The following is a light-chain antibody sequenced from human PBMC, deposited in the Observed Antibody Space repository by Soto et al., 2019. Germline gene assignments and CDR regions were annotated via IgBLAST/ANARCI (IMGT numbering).Light chain of an antibody. Sequence: EIVMTQSPATLSVSPGERVTLSCRASESLSTYLAWYQQKHGQAPRLLIYGASTKATGIPARFSGSGSATDFTLTISSLQSEDFAVYYCQSYNDWPFTFGQGTKLEI. J-gene: IGKJ2*01. CDR1: ESLSTY. CDR3: QSYNDWPFT. CDR2: GAS. V-gene: IGKV3-15*01.